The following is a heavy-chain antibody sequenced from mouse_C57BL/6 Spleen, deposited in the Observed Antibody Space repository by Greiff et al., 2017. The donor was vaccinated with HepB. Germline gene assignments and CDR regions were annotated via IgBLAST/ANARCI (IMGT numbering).Heavy chain of an antibody. V-gene: IGHV3-8*01. J-gene: IGHJ4*01. D-gene: IGHD2-4*01. CDR1: GYSITSDY. CDR2: ISYSGST. CDR3: ARFDYENSYAMDY. Sequence: EVKLMESGPGLAKPSQTLSLTCSVTGYSITSDYWNWIRKFPGNKLEYMGYISYSGSTYYNPSLKSRISITRDTSKNQYYLQLNSVTTEDTATYYCARFDYENSYAMDYWGQGTSVTVSS.